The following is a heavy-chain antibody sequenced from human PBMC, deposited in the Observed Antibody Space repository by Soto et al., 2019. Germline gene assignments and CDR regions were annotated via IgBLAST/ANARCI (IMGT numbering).Heavy chain of an antibody. D-gene: IGHD5-18*01. CDR1: GFTFRNYD. Sequence: QVQLVESGGGVVQPGRSLRLSCAASGFTFRNYDVHWVRQAPGKGLEWVAVISFDGGDKYYADSVKGRFTISRDNSKNKLYLHMSSLRTEDTAVYYCAKDPRRYTYGLFEYWGQGTLVTVSS. V-gene: IGHV3-30*18. J-gene: IGHJ4*02. CDR3: AKDPRRYTYGLFEY. CDR2: ISFDGGDK.